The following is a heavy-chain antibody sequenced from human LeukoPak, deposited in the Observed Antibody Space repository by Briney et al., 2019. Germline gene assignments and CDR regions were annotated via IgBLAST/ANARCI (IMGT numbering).Heavy chain of an antibody. J-gene: IGHJ5*02. Sequence: VSVKVSCKASGCTFTSYGISWVRQAPGQGLEWMGWISAYNGNTNYAQKLQGRVTMTTDTSTSTAYMELRSLRSDDTAVYYCARDVAVTRYNWFDPWGQGTLVTVSS. V-gene: IGHV1-18*01. CDR3: ARDVAVTRYNWFDP. CDR2: ISAYNGNT. CDR1: GCTFTSYG. D-gene: IGHD2-21*02.